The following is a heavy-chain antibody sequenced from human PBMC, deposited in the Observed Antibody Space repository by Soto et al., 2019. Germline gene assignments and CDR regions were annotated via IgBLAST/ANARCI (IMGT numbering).Heavy chain of an antibody. CDR2: ISSSSSYI. CDR3: ARDGDYGDFYFDY. Sequence: GGSLRLSCAASGFTFSSYSMNWVRQAPGKGLEWVSSISSSSSYIYYADSVKGRFTISRDNAKNSLYLQMNSLRAEDTAVYYCARDGDYGDFYFDYWGQGTLVTVSS. CDR1: GFTFSSYS. J-gene: IGHJ4*02. V-gene: IGHV3-21*01. D-gene: IGHD4-17*01.